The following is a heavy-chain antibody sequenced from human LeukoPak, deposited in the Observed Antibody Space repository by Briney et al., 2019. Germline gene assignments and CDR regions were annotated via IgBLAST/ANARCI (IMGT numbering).Heavy chain of an antibody. V-gene: IGHV3-33*01. D-gene: IGHD3-10*01. CDR1: GFTFSSYG. CDR2: IWYDGSNK. Sequence: GRSLRLPCAASGFTFSSYGMHWVRQAPGKGLEWVAVIWYDGSNKYYADSVKGRFTISRDNSKNTLYLQMNSLRAEDTAVYYCARDPMVRGVNALDYWGQGTLVTVSS. CDR3: ARDPMVRGVNALDY. J-gene: IGHJ4*02.